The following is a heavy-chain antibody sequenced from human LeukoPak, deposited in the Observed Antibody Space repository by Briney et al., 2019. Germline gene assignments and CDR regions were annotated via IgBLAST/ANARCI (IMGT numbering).Heavy chain of an antibody. D-gene: IGHD3-16*01. Sequence: GGSLRLSCAASGFSFSSYEMNWVRQAPGKGLELVSYISDSSSSRYYADSVKGRFTISRDNAKNSLFLQMNSLRAEDSAVYYCAVGGGYWGQGTLVTVSS. V-gene: IGHV3-48*03. J-gene: IGHJ4*02. CDR2: ISDSSSSR. CDR3: AVGGGY. CDR1: GFSFSSYE.